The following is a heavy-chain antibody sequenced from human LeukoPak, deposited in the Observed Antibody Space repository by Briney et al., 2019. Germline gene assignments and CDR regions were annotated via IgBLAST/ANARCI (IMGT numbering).Heavy chain of an antibody. CDR2: ISAYNGNT. CDR1: GYTFTSYG. J-gene: IGHJ2*01. Sequence: AASVKVSCKASGYTFTSYGISWVRQAPGQGLEWMGWISAYNGNTNYAQKLQGRVTMTTDTSTSTAYMELRSLRSDDTAVYYCARVLGGDYSQWYFDLWGRGTLVTVSS. D-gene: IGHD4-11*01. V-gene: IGHV1-18*01. CDR3: ARVLGGDYSQWYFDL.